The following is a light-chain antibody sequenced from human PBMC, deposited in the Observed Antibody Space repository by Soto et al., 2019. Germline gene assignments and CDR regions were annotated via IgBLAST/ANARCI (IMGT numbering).Light chain of an antibody. Sequence: IVLTQSPVPLSLSQGEGDTLSCRASQSVSTNFFAWYQQKPGQAPRLLIYGASTRATGIPDRFSGSGSGTDFTLTISRLEPEDFAVYYCQQYGRTSWTCGQGTKVDIK. CDR1: QSVSTNF. CDR2: GAS. J-gene: IGKJ1*01. CDR3: QQYGRTSWT. V-gene: IGKV3-20*01.